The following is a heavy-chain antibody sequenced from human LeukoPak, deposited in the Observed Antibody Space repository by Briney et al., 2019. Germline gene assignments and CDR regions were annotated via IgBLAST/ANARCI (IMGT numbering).Heavy chain of an antibody. CDR3: ARGGGSSGWNEVSWFDP. J-gene: IGHJ5*02. Sequence: SETLSLTCTVSGGSISSYYWSWIRQPPGKGLEWIGYIFYSGSTNYNPSLKSRVTISVDTSKNQFSLKLSSVTAADTAVYYCARGGGSSGWNEVSWFDPWGQGTLVTVSS. CDR1: GGSISSYY. CDR2: IFYSGST. D-gene: IGHD6-19*01. V-gene: IGHV4-59*12.